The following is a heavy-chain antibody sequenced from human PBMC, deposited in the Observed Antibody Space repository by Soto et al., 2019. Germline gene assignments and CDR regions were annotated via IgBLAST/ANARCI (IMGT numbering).Heavy chain of an antibody. CDR3: ANLSPGIAAAGDRAIDY. J-gene: IGHJ4*02. Sequence: GGSLRLSCAASGFTFSSYAMSWVRQAPGKGLEWVSAISGSGGSTYYADSVKGRFTISRDNSKNTRYLQMNSLRAEDTAVFYCANLSPGIAAAGDRAIDYWGQGTLVTVSS. V-gene: IGHV3-23*01. CDR1: GFTFSSYA. D-gene: IGHD6-13*01. CDR2: ISGSGGST.